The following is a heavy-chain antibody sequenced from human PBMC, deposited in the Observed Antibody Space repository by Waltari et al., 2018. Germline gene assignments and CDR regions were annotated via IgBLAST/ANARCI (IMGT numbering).Heavy chain of an antibody. Sequence: QVQLQQWGAGLLKPSETLSLTCAVYGGSFSGYYWSWIRQPPGKGLEWIGEIKHSGSTNYNPSLKSRVPKSVDTSKNQFSLKLSSVTAADTAVYYCARGSSSSASHAFDIRGQGTMVTVSS. J-gene: IGHJ3*02. CDR3: ARGSSSSASHAFDI. D-gene: IGHD6-6*01. CDR2: IKHSGST. V-gene: IGHV4-34*01. CDR1: GGSFSGYY.